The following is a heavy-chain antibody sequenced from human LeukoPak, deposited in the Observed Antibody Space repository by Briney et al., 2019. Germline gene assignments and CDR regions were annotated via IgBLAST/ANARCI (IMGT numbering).Heavy chain of an antibody. Sequence: GGSLRLSCAASGFTFSSYSINWVRQAPGKGLEWVSSISSSSSYIYYADSVKGRFTISRDNAKNSLYLQMNSLRAEDTAVYYCARVGAATAILAYYYYGMDVWGQGTTVTVSS. CDR1: GFTFSSYS. V-gene: IGHV3-21*01. J-gene: IGHJ6*02. CDR2: ISSSSSYI. CDR3: ARVGAATAILAYYYYGMDV. D-gene: IGHD2-21*02.